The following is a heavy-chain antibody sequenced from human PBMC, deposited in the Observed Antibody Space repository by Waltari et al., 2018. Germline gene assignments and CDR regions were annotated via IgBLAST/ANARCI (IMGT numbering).Heavy chain of an antibody. CDR3: ARGPPDIEYYYNDYYGMDV. CDR1: GYTFTGYY. D-gene: IGHD3-10*01. J-gene: IGHJ6*02. CDR2: INPNSGGT. V-gene: IGHV1-2*02. Sequence: QVQLVQSGAEVKKPGASVKVSCTASGYTFTGYYMHWVRQAPGQGLEWMGWINPNSGGTNYAQKFQGRVTMTRDTSISTAYMELSRLRSDDTAVYYCARGPPDIEYYYNDYYGMDVWGQGTTVTVSS.